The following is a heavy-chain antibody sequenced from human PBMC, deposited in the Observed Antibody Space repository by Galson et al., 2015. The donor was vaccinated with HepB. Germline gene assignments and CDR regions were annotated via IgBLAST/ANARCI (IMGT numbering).Heavy chain of an antibody. Sequence: TLSLTCAVSGGSISSGGYSWSWIRQPPGKGLEWIGYIYHSGSTYYNPSLKSRVTISVDRSKNQFSLKLSSVTAADTAVYYCARGYDGSGSTPLYFDYWGQGTLVTVSS. V-gene: IGHV4-30-2*01. CDR2: IYHSGST. D-gene: IGHD3-10*01. CDR3: ARGYDGSGSTPLYFDY. J-gene: IGHJ4*02. CDR1: GGSISSGGYS.